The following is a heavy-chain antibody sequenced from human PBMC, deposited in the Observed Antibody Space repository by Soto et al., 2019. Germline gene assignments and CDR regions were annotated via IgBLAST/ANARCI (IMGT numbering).Heavy chain of an antibody. D-gene: IGHD3-22*01. Sequence: SETLSLTCTISGASISSYYWNLIRLPPGKGLEWIGDISYSGSTNYNPSLKSRVTISVDTSKNQFSLNLSSVTAADTAVYYCASQFFYDSSAPFDPWGQGTLVTVSS. CDR2: ISYSGST. CDR3: ASQFFYDSSAPFDP. V-gene: IGHV4-59*01. CDR1: GASISSYY. J-gene: IGHJ5*02.